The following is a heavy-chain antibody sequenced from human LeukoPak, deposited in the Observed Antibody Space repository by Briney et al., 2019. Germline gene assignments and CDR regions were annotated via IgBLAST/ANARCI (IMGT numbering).Heavy chain of an antibody. CDR1: AFTFSDAW. D-gene: IGHD2/OR15-2a*01. CDR2: IKSKTDGGTT. Sequence: PGGSLRLSCAASAFTFSDAWMSWVRQAPGKGLEWVGRIKSKTDGGTTDYAAPVKGRFTISRDDSKNTLYLQMNSLKTEDTAVYYCTTPFTEDGAFDIWGQGTMVTVSS. J-gene: IGHJ3*02. CDR3: TTPFTEDGAFDI. V-gene: IGHV3-15*01.